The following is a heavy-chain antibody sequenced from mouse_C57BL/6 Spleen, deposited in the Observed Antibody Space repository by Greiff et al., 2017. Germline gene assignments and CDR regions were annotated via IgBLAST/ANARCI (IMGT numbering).Heavy chain of an antibody. J-gene: IGHJ4*01. D-gene: IGHD1-1*01. CDR3: ARGENDYYGSSSYAMDY. V-gene: IGHV1-80*01. Sequence: VQLQQSGAELVKPGASVKISCKASGYAFSSYWMNWVKQRPGKGLEWIGQIYPGDGDTNYNGKFKGKATLTADKSSSTAYMQLSSLTSEDSAVYFCARGENDYYGSSSYAMDYWGQGTSVTVSS. CDR2: IYPGDGDT. CDR1: GYAFSSYW.